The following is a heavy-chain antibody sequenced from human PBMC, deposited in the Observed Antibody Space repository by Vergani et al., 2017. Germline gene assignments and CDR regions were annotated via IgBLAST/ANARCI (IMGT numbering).Heavy chain of an antibody. CDR1: GGSISSYY. V-gene: IGHV4-4*07. J-gene: IGHJ4*02. Sequence: QVQLQESGPGLVKPSETLSLTCTVSGGSISSYYWSWIRQPAGKGLEWIGRIYTSGSTNYNPSLKSRVTISVDTSKNQFSLKLSSVTAADTAVYYCARQSDSSSWTPFFDYWGQGTLVTVSS. D-gene: IGHD6-13*01. CDR2: IYTSGST. CDR3: ARQSDSSSWTPFFDY.